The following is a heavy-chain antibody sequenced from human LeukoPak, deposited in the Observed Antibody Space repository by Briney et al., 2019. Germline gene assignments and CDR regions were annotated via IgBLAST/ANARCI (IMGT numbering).Heavy chain of an antibody. CDR3: ARGRSRGYDFWSGYCPPRVY. CDR1: GFTVSSNY. J-gene: IGHJ4*02. Sequence: GGSLRLSCAASGFTVSSNYMSWVRQAPGQGLEWVSVIYSGGSTYYADSVKGRFTISRDNSKNTLYLQMNSLRAEDTAVYYCARGRSRGYDFWSGYCPPRVYWGQGTLVTVSS. V-gene: IGHV3-66*02. D-gene: IGHD3-3*01. CDR2: IYSGGST.